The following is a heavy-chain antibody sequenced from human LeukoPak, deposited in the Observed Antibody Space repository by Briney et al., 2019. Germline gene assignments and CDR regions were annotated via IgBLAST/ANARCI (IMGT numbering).Heavy chain of an antibody. CDR3: ARGGPLYYYYGLDV. V-gene: IGHV3-30*04. CDR2: ISYDGRNK. J-gene: IGHJ6*04. D-gene: IGHD1-26*01. CDR1: GFTFNTYA. Sequence: PGGSLRLSCATSGFTFNTYAFHWVRQAPSKGLEWVAVISYDGRNKYFADSMQGRFTISRDNSKNTLYLQMNSLRAEDTAVYYCARGGPLYYYYGLDVWGKGTTVTVSS.